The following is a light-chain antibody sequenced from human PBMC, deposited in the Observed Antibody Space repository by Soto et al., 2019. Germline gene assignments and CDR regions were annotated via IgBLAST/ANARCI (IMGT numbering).Light chain of an antibody. J-gene: IGLJ1*01. CDR3: SSYTTSNTRQIV. Sequence: QCVLTQPASVSGSPGRWITISCPGTSSDVGGYNYVSWYQHHPGKAPKLMIYDVSNRPSGVSNRFSGSKSGNTASLTISGLQPEDEADYYCSSYTTSNTRQIVLGTGTKVTVL. V-gene: IGLV2-14*03. CDR2: DVS. CDR1: SSDVGGYNY.